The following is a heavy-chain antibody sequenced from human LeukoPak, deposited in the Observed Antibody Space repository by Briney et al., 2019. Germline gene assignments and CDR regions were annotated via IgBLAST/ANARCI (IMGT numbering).Heavy chain of an antibody. CDR3: ARGGWYTWFDP. Sequence: SETLSLTCTVSGGSIGSYYWSWIRQSPGKGLEWIGYIYYSGGTTYNPSLKSRVTISVDTSKNQFSLKLSSVTAADTAVYFCARGGWYTWFDPWGQGTLSPSPQ. D-gene: IGHD6-19*01. CDR1: GGSIGSYY. CDR2: IYYSGGT. J-gene: IGHJ5*02. V-gene: IGHV4-59*08.